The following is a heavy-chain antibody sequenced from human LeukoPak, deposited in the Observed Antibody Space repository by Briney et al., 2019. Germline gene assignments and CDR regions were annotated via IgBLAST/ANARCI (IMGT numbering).Heavy chain of an antibody. CDR3: AKGTGDYEEYYFDY. V-gene: IGHV3-9*01. CDR1: GFTFSSYA. CDR2: ISWNSGSI. J-gene: IGHJ4*02. Sequence: GGSLRLSCAASGFTFSSYAMSWVRQAPGKGLEWVSGISWNSGSIGYADSVKGRFTISRDNAKNSLYLQMNSLRAEDTALYYCAKGTGDYEEYYFDYWGQGTLVTVSS. D-gene: IGHD4-17*01.